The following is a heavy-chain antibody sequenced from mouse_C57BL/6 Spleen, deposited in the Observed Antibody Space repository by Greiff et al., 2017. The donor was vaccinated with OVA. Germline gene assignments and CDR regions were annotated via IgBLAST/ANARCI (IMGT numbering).Heavy chain of an antibody. Sequence: QVQLQESGAELVRPGASVTLSCKASGYTFTDYEMHWVQQTPVHGLEWIGAIDPETGGTAYNQKFKGKAILTADKSSSTAYMELRSLTSEDSAVYYCTGWFAYWGQGTLVTVSA. CDR3: TGWFAY. CDR2: IDPETGGT. J-gene: IGHJ3*01. CDR1: GYTFTDYE. V-gene: IGHV1-15*01.